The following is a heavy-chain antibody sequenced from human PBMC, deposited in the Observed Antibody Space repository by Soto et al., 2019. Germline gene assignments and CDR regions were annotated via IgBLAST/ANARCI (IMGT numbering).Heavy chain of an antibody. CDR3: VTRSRGLQSSPPRLDS. V-gene: IGHV3-23*01. J-gene: IGHJ4*02. Sequence: EVQLLESGGGLVQPGGSLRLSCAASGLTFSGYGMSWVRQAPGTGLEWVSAISGIGSTTYYADSVKGPFTNSRDDSKNILFLQMNSLRAEDTAVYYCVTRSRGLQSSPPRLDSWGQGTLVTVSS. CDR2: ISGIGSTT. D-gene: IGHD4-4*01. CDR1: GLTFSGYG.